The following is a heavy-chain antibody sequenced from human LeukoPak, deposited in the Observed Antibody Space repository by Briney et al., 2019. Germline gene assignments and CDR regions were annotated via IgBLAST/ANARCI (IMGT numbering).Heavy chain of an antibody. CDR3: ARDRCSSTSCYSSGVDY. CDR1: GYTFTSYG. CDR2: ISAYNGNT. J-gene: IGHJ4*02. V-gene: IGHV1-18*01. D-gene: IGHD2-2*02. Sequence: ASVKVSCKAFGYTFTSYGISWVRQAPGQGLEWMGWISAYNGNTNYAQKLQGRVTMTTDTSTSTAYMELRSLRSDDTAVYYCARDRCSSTSCYSSGVDYWGQGTLVTVSS.